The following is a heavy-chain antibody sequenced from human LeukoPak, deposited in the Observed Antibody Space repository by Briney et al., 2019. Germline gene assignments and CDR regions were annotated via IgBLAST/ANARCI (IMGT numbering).Heavy chain of an antibody. CDR1: GFTFSSYA. V-gene: IGHV3-21*06. CDR2: ISVGSNYI. D-gene: IGHD4-23*01. CDR3: ARDGVVVTYYFEY. J-gene: IGHJ4*02. Sequence: GGSLRLSCAASGFTFSSYAMSWVRQAPGKGLEWVSSISVGSNYIYYADSVKGRFTISRDNAKNLVYLQMNSPRAEDTAVYYCARDGVVVTYYFEYWGQGTMVTVSA.